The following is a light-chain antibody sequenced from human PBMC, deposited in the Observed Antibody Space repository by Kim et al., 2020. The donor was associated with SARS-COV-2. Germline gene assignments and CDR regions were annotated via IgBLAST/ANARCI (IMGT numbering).Light chain of an antibody. J-gene: IGLJ2*01. Sequence: LTQPPSVSVAPGKTARITCGGNNIGSKSVHWYQQKPGQAPVLVIYYDSDRPSGIPERFSGYNSGNTATLTISRVEAGDEADYYCQVWDSSSDHVVFGGGTQLTVL. CDR3: QVWDSSSDHVV. CDR2: YDS. CDR1: NIGSKS. V-gene: IGLV3-21*04.